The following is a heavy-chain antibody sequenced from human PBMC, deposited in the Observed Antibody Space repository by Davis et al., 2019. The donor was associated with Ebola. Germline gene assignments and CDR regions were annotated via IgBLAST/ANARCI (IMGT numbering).Heavy chain of an antibody. J-gene: IGHJ6*02. D-gene: IGHD2-15*01. CDR3: ARAVGGFSYGMDV. CDR2: IYYSGST. CDR1: GGSISSYY. Sequence: MPSETLSLTCTVSGGSISSYYWSWIRQPPGKGLEWIGYIYYSGSTNYNPSLKSRVTVSVDTFKNQFSLKLSSVTAADTAVYYCARAVGGFSYGMDVWGQGTTVTVSS. V-gene: IGHV4-59*01.